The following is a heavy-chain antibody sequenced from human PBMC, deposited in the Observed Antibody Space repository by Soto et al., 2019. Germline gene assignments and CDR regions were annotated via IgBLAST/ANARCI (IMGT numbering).Heavy chain of an antibody. CDR3: ARAADYDFWSGYASGYYYYYMDV. CDR2: IYYSGST. J-gene: IGHJ6*03. Sequence: SETLSLTCTVSGGSISSYYWSWIRQPPGKGLEWIGYIYYSGSTNYNPSLKSRVTISVDTSKNQFSLKLSSVTAADTAVYYCARAADYDFWSGYASGYYYYYMDVWCKGTTVTVSS. D-gene: IGHD3-3*01. V-gene: IGHV4-59*01. CDR1: GGSISSYY.